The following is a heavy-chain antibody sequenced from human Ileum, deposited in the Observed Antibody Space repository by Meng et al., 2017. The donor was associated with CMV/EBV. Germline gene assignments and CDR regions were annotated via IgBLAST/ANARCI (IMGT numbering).Heavy chain of an antibody. V-gene: IGHV3-23*01. D-gene: IGHD1-26*01. Sequence: GESLKISCAASGFTFSSYAMSWVRQAPGKGLEWVSGISGSGGSTYYADSVKGRFTISRDNSKNTLYLQMNSLRAEDTAVYYCAKPLVGATNYFDYWGQGTLVTVSS. CDR3: AKPLVGATNYFDY. CDR2: ISGSGGST. CDR1: GFTFSSYA. J-gene: IGHJ4*02.